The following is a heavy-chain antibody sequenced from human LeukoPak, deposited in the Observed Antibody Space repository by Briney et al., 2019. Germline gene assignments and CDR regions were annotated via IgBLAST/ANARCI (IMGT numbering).Heavy chain of an antibody. V-gene: IGHV1-69*13. CDR1: GGTLSSYA. Sequence: ASVNVSCKASGGTLSSYAISWVRQAPGQGLEWMGGIIPIFGTANYAQKFQGRVTITADESTSTAYMELSSLRSEVTAVYYCARDGGDDYSFNWFDPWGQGTLVTVSS. J-gene: IGHJ5*02. CDR2: IIPIFGTA. D-gene: IGHD4-11*01. CDR3: ARDGGDDYSFNWFDP.